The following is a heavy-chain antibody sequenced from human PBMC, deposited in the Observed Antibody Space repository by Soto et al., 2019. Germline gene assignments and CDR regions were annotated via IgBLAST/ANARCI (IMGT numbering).Heavy chain of an antibody. J-gene: IGHJ3*02. CDR3: ARDRLEGGDAFDI. V-gene: IGHV1-46*01. D-gene: IGHD3-16*01. CDR2: INPSGGST. Sequence: CKASGYTFTSYYMHWVRQAPGQGLEWMGIINPSGGSTSYAQKFQGRVTMTRDTSTSTVYMELSSLRSEDTAVYYCARDRLEGGDAFDIWGQGTMVTVSS. CDR1: GYTFTSYY.